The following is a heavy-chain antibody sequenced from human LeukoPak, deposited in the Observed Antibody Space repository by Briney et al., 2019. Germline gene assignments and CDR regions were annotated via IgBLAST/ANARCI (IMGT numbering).Heavy chain of an antibody. CDR3: AKDMAGGDWTGDAFDI. Sequence: GGSLRLSCAASGFTFDDYAMHWVRQAPGKGLEWVSGISWNSGSIDYADSVKGRFTISRDNAKNSLYLQMNSLRAEDTALYYCAKDMAGGDWTGDAFDIWGQGTMVTVSS. CDR1: GFTFDDYA. J-gene: IGHJ3*02. V-gene: IGHV3-9*01. CDR2: ISWNSGSI. D-gene: IGHD2-21*02.